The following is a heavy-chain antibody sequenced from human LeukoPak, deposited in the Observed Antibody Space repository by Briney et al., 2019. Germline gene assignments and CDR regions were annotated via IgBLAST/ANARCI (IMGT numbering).Heavy chain of an antibody. CDR3: ARAAVPDIVVAPAAMHYYYGMDV. Sequence: SETLSLTCAVYGGSFSGYYWSWIRQPPGKGLEWIGEINHSGSTNYNPSLKSRVTISVDTSKNQFSLKLSSVTAADTAVYYCARAAVPDIVVAPAAMHYYYGMDVWGQGTTVTVSS. J-gene: IGHJ6*02. D-gene: IGHD2-2*01. CDR2: INHSGST. V-gene: IGHV4-34*01. CDR1: GGSFSGYY.